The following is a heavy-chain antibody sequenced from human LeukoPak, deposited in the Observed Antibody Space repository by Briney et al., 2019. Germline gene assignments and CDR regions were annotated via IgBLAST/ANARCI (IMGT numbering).Heavy chain of an antibody. J-gene: IGHJ2*01. CDR2: ISGSGGST. V-gene: IGHV3-23*01. Sequence: GGSLRLSCAASGFTFSSYAMSWVRQAPGKGLEWVSAISGSGGSTYYADSVKGRFTISRDNSKNTLYLQTNSLRAEDTAVYYCAKDHSSSWPGWYFDLWGRGTLVTVSS. CDR1: GFTFSSYA. CDR3: AKDHSSSWPGWYFDL. D-gene: IGHD6-13*01.